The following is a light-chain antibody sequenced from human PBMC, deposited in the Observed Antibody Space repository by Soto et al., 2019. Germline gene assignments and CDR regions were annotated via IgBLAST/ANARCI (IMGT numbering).Light chain of an antibody. V-gene: IGKV3-20*01. CDR2: GAS. CDR1: QSVSSSE. Sequence: EIVLTQSPDTVSLSPGEGATPSCRASQSVSSSELAWYQQKPGQVPRLLIYGASRRATGVSDRFSGSGSGTDFSLTISRLEPEDFAVYYCQQYYSSPRTFGQGTKVEIK. CDR3: QQYYSSPRT. J-gene: IGKJ1*01.